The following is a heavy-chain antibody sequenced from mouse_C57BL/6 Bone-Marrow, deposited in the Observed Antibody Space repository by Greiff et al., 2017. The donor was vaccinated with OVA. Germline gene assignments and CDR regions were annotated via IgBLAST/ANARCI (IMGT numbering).Heavy chain of an antibody. CDR3: ARNDLYYDYDWFAY. V-gene: IGHV2-2*01. CDR1: GFSFTSYG. Sequence: QVQLKQSGPGLVQPSQSLSITCTVSGFSFTSYGVHWVRQSPGKGLEWLGVIWSGGSTDYNAAFISRLSISKDNSKSQVFFKMNSLQADDTAIYYCARNDLYYDYDWFAYWGQGTLVTVSA. CDR2: IWSGGST. J-gene: IGHJ3*01. D-gene: IGHD2-4*01.